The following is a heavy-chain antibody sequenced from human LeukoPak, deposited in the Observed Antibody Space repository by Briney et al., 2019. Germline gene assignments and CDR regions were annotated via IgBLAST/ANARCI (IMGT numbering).Heavy chain of an antibody. CDR1: GFTFSSYG. CDR2: ISYDGSNK. Sequence: GGSLRLSCAASGFTFSSYGMHWVRQAPGKGLEWVAVISYDGSNKYYADSVKGRFTISRDNSKNTLYPQMNSLRAEDTAVYYCAKGHEYYFDYWGQGTLVTVSS. V-gene: IGHV3-30*18. CDR3: AKGHEYYFDY. J-gene: IGHJ4*02.